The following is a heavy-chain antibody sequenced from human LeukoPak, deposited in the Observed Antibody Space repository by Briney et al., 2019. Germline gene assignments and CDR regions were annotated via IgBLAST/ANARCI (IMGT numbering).Heavy chain of an antibody. V-gene: IGHV4-39*07. Sequence: SETLSLTCTVSGGSLSSSSYYWGWIRQPPGTGLEWIGNIYYTGNTYYNPSLKTRVTILVDTSKNQFSLKLSSVTAADTAVYYCAGHSGSYYPFDYWGQGTLVTVSS. J-gene: IGHJ4*02. D-gene: IGHD3-10*01. CDR3: AGHSGSYYPFDY. CDR2: IYYTGNT. CDR1: GGSLSSSSYY.